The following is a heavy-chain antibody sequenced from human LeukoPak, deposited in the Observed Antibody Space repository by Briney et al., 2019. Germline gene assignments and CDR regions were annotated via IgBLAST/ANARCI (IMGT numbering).Heavy chain of an antibody. CDR1: GYSFTSYW. J-gene: IGHJ4*02. V-gene: IGHV5-51*01. Sequence: NLGGSLQISCKGSGYSFTSYWIGWVRQVPGKGLEGMGIIYPGDSDTRDSPSFQGQVTISADKSISTAYLQWSSLKASDTAMYYCARQGSGRYFDWLLPIDYWGQGTLVTVSS. D-gene: IGHD3-9*01. CDR3: ARQGSGRYFDWLLPIDY. CDR2: IYPGDSDT.